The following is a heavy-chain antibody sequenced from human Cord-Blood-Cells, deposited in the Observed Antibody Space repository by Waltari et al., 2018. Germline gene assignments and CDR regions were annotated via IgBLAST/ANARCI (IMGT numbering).Heavy chain of an antibody. CDR3: AKAGGEDIVLVVYAIHYYYGMDV. CDR2: ISGSGGST. V-gene: IGHV3-23*01. J-gene: IGHJ6*02. D-gene: IGHD2-8*02. CDR1: GFTFSSYA. Sequence: EVQLLESGGGLVQPGGSLRLSCAASGFTFSSYAMSWVRQAPGKGLEWVSAISGSGGSTYYADSVKGRFTISRDNSKNTLYLQMNSLRAEDTAVYYCAKAGGEDIVLVVYAIHYYYGMDVWGQGTTVTVSS.